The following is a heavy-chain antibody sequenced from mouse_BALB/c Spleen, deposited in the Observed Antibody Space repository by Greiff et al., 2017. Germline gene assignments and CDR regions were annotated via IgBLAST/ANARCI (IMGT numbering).Heavy chain of an antibody. J-gene: IGHJ2*01. Sequence: EVQRVESGGGLVKPGGSLKLSCAASGFTFSSYAMSWVRQTPEKRLEWVASISSGGSTYYPDSVKGRFTISRDNARNILYLQMSSLRSEDTAMYYCARGAITTATDYWGQGTTLTVSS. D-gene: IGHD1-2*01. CDR3: ARGAITTATDY. CDR1: GFTFSSYA. CDR2: ISSGGST. V-gene: IGHV5-6-5*01.